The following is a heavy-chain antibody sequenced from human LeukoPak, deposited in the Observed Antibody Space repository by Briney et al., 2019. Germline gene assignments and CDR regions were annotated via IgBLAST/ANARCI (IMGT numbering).Heavy chain of an antibody. J-gene: IGHJ4*02. Sequence: GGSLRLSCAASGFTFTSYNMNWVRQAPGKGLEWVSYISSSGSTIYYADSVKGRFTISRDNAKNSLYLQMNSLRAEDTAVYYCARVGRYFDSTHFDYWGQGTLVTVSS. CDR2: ISSSGSTI. V-gene: IGHV3-48*03. D-gene: IGHD3-9*01. CDR3: ARVGRYFDSTHFDY. CDR1: GFTFTSYN.